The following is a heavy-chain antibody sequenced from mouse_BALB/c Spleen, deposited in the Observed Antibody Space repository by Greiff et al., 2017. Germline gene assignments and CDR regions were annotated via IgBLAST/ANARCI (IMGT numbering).Heavy chain of an antibody. D-gene: IGHD1-2*01. Sequence: EVKLVESGGGLVKPGGSLKLSCAASGFTFSSYTMSWVRQTPEKRLEWVATISSGGSYTYYPDSVKGRFTISRDNAKNTLYLQMSSLKSEDTAMYYCARHGATATFDYWGQGTTLTVSS. CDR3: ARHGATATFDY. CDR2: ISSGGSYT. CDR1: GFTFSSYT. V-gene: IGHV5-6-4*01. J-gene: IGHJ2*01.